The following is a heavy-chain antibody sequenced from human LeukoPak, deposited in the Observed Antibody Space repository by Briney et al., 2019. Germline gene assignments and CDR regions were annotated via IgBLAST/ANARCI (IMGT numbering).Heavy chain of an antibody. J-gene: IGHJ4*02. Sequence: GGSLRLSCAASGFPFISFNMIWVRQAPGKGLEWVANIKQDGSKKSYVDSVKGRFTISRDNAKNSLYLQMNSLRAEDTAIYYCTRVGYIDEGIDYWGQGTLVTVSS. D-gene: IGHD5-24*01. CDR3: TRVGYIDEGIDY. CDR2: IKQDGSKK. CDR1: GFPFISFN. V-gene: IGHV3-7*04.